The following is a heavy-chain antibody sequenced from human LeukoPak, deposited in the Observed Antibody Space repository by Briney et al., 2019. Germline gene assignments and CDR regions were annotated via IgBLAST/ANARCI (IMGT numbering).Heavy chain of an antibody. Sequence: KTSGTLSLTCAVSGXSISSTNGWSWVRQPPGKGLEWIGEIYHTGSTKYNPSLESRVTISVDKSNNQFSVRLSSVTAADTAVYYCARDFYQTHALDVWGQGTLVTVSS. CDR1: GXSISSTNG. D-gene: IGHD3-16*02. CDR2: IYHTGST. CDR3: ARDFYQTHALDV. V-gene: IGHV4-4*02. J-gene: IGHJ3*01.